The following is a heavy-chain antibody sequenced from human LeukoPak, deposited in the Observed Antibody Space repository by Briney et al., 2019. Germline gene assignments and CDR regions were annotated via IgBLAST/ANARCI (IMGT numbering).Heavy chain of an antibody. CDR2: IWYDGSNK. J-gene: IGHJ4*02. Sequence: GGSLRLSCAASGFTFSTYSMNWVRQAPGKGLEWVAVIWYDGSNKYYADSVKGRFTISRDNSKNTLYLQMNSLRAEDTAVYYCANGKTYYDILTGPTAPFEYWGQGTLVTVSS. CDR1: GFTFSTYS. V-gene: IGHV3-33*08. CDR3: ANGKTYYDILTGPTAPFEY. D-gene: IGHD3-9*01.